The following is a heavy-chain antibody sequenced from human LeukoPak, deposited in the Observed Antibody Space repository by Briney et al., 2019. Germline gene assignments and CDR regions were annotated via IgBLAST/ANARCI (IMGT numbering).Heavy chain of an antibody. CDR1: AFTFSSYE. Sequence: GGSLRLSCAASAFTFSSYEMNWVRQAPGKGLEWLSYISGNGNTIYYADSVKGRFTISRDNAKNSLYLQMNSLRAEDTAVYYCARGSLVHYYGSGSYRIRAGFDSWGQGTLVTVSS. J-gene: IGHJ4*02. D-gene: IGHD3-10*01. V-gene: IGHV3-48*03. CDR2: ISGNGNTI. CDR3: ARGSLVHYYGSGSYRIRAGFDS.